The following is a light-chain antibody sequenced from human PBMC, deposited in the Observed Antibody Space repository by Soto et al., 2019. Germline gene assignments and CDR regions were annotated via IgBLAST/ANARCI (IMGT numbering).Light chain of an antibody. CDR2: DAS. CDR1: QDISNY. J-gene: IGKJ2*01. V-gene: IGKV1-33*01. CDR3: QKYDNLQET. Sequence: DIQMTQSPSSLSASVGDRVTITCQASQDISNYLNWYQQKPGKAPKLLIYDASNLETGVSSRFSGSGSGTDFTITISSLQPEDIATYYCQKYDNLQETFGQGTKLEIK.